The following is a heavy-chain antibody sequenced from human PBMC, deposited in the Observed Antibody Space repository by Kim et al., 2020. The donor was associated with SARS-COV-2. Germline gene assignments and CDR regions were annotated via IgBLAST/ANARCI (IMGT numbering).Heavy chain of an antibody. CDR1: GFTFSSYA. Sequence: GGSLRLSCAASGFTFSSYAMHWVRQAPGKGLEWVAVISYDGSNKYYADSVKGRFTISRDNSKNTLYLQMNSLRAEDTAVYYCASPRSLYYYDRTVDYWG. V-gene: IGHV3-30*04. J-gene: IGHJ4*01. D-gene: IGHD3-22*01. CDR2: ISYDGSNK. CDR3: ASPRSLYYYDRTVDY.